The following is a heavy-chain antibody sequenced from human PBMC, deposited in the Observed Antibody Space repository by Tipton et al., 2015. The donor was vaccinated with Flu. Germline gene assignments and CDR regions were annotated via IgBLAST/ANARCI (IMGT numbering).Heavy chain of an antibody. CDR3: ARPGVLATINYYYYGMDV. Sequence: QLVQSGAEVKKPGSSVKVSCKASGGTFSSYAISWVRQAPGQGLEWMGGIIPILGIANYSQKFQGRVTITADESTSTAYMELSSLRSEDTAVYYCARPGVLATINYYYYGMDVWCQGTTVTVSS. CDR2: IIPILGIA. CDR1: GGTFSSYA. V-gene: IGHV1-69*01. D-gene: IGHD5-12*01. J-gene: IGHJ6*02.